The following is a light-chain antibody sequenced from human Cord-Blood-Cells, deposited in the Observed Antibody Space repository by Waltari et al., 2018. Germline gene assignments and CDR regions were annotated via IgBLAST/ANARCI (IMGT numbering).Light chain of an antibody. Sequence: DLKMTQSPSSLPASVGDRVTITCRASQGISNSLAWYQQKPGKAPKLLLYAASRLESGVPSRFSGSGSGTDYTLTISSLQPEDFATYYCQQYYSTPFTFGPGTKVDIK. V-gene: IGKV1-NL1*01. J-gene: IGKJ3*01. CDR1: QGISNS. CDR2: AAS. CDR3: QQYYSTPFT.